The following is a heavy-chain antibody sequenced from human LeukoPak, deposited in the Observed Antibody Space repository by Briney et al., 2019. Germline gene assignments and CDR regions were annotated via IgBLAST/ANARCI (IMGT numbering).Heavy chain of an antibody. CDR3: TRRGAILVY. Sequence: PGGSLRLSCVASGFTFSSYWMHWVRHAPGEGLVWVSRINTDGSNTPYADSVKGRFTISRDNAKNTLYLQMNSLRAEDPAVYYCTRRGAILVYWGQGTLVTVSS. CDR1: GFTFSSYW. CDR2: INTDGSNT. V-gene: IGHV3-74*01. J-gene: IGHJ4*02. D-gene: IGHD1-26*01.